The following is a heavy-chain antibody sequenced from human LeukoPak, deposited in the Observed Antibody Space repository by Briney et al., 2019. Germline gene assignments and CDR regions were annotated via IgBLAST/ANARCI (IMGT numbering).Heavy chain of an antibody. J-gene: IGHJ5*02. V-gene: IGHV1-18*01. CDR3: ARDAYYYDSSGYYPNWFDP. CDR2: ISAYNGNT. CDR1: GYTFTSYG. D-gene: IGHD3-22*01. Sequence: ASVKVSCKASGYTFTSYGISWVRQAPGQGLEWMGWISAYNGNTNYAQKLQGRVTMTTDTSTSTAYMELRSLRSDDTAVYYCARDAYYYDSSGYYPNWFDPWGQGTLVTVSS.